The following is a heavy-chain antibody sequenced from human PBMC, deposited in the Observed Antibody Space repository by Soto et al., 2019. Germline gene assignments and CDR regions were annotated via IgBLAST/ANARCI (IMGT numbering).Heavy chain of an antibody. J-gene: IGHJ6*02. CDR3: TRLHIVVVPAANGMDV. Sequence: GGSLRLSCAASGFTFSGSAMHWVRQASGKGLEWVGRIRSKANSYATAYAASVKGRFTISRDDSKNTAYLQMNSLKTEDTAVYYCTRLHIVVVPAANGMDVWGQGTPVTVSS. V-gene: IGHV3-73*01. CDR2: IRSKANSYAT. D-gene: IGHD2-2*01. CDR1: GFTFSGSA.